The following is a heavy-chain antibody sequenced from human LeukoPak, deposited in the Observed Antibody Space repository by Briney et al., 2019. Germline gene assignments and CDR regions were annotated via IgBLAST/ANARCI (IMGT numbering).Heavy chain of an antibody. D-gene: IGHD2-2*01. CDR2: IYHSGST. Sequence: SETLSLTCTVSGGSISSSSYYWGWIRQPPGKGLEWIGSIYHSGSTYYNPSLKRRVTISVDTSKNHFSLKLNSVTAADTAVYYCARERREQLLPPYTRSVTYFDYWGQGTLVTVSS. J-gene: IGHJ4*02. CDR3: ARERREQLLPPYTRSVTYFDY. V-gene: IGHV4-39*07. CDR1: GGSISSSSYY.